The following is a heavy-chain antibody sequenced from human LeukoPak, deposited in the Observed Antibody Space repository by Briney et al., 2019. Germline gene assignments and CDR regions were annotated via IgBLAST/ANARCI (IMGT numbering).Heavy chain of an antibody. CDR3: VKGRISEDGLDF. D-gene: IGHD6-13*01. Sequence: GGSLRLSCAASGFTFSRSAMTWVRQTPGKGLDWVSSISSSGNTYYADSVKGRFTISRDNSKNMLYLQLNSLRAEDTAVYYCVKGRISEDGLDFWGQGTLVTVSS. J-gene: IGHJ4*02. CDR1: GFTFSRSA. CDR2: ISSSGNT. V-gene: IGHV3-23*01.